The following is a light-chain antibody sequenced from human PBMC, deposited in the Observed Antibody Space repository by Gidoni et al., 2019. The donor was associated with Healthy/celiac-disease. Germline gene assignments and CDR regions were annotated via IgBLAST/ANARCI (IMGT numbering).Light chain of an antibody. CDR3: QQYNNWPRWT. Sequence: DIVMTQSPATLSVSPGERATLSCRASQSVSSNLAWYQQKPGQAPRLLISGAATRATGIPARFSGSGSGTEFTLTISSLQSEDFAVYYCQQYNNWPRWTFGQXTKVEIK. CDR1: QSVSSN. CDR2: GAA. V-gene: IGKV3-15*01. J-gene: IGKJ1*01.